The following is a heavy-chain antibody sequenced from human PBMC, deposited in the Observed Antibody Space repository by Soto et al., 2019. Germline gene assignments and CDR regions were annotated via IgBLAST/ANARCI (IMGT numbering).Heavy chain of an antibody. CDR2: LYDVDGS. J-gene: IGHJ3*01. D-gene: IGHD1-1*01. CDR3: ATWHEREHAYDV. CDR1: GLTVSGKKY. Sequence: DVQLVESGGGLMQPGESLRLSCAASGLTVSGKKYVAWVRQAPGKGREWVSALYDVDGSFYADSVKGRFTTSRDSSKTTVYLQMNGLRPDDTAVYYCATWHEREHAYDVWGQGTTVTVSS. V-gene: IGHV3-53*01.